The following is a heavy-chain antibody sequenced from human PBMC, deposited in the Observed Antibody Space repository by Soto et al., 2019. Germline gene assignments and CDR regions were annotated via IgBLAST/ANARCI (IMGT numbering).Heavy chain of an antibody. Sequence: QVQLVESGGGVVQPGRSLRLSCAASGFTFSSYAMHWVRQAPGKGLEWVAVISYDGSNKYYADSVKGRFTISRDNSKNTRYLQMNSLRAEDTAVYYCARADDYGEFRVGYFDYWGQGTLVTVSS. CDR2: ISYDGSNK. J-gene: IGHJ4*02. CDR1: GFTFSSYA. V-gene: IGHV3-30-3*01. CDR3: ARADDYGEFRVGYFDY. D-gene: IGHD4-17*01.